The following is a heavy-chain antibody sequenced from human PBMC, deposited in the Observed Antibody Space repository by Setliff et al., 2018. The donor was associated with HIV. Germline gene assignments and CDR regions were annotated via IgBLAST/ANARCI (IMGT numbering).Heavy chain of an antibody. Sequence: PGGSLRVSCTASGFTFSDYYMSWIRQAPGKGLEWVSYISSSSTYTNYVDSVKGRFTISRDNAKNSLYLQMNSMRAEDTAVYYCARVNSGGYNYKSFFDYWGQGTLVTVSS. CDR1: GFTFSDYY. V-gene: IGHV3-11*05. D-gene: IGHD5-12*01. J-gene: IGHJ4*02. CDR2: ISSSSTYT. CDR3: ARVNSGGYNYKSFFDY.